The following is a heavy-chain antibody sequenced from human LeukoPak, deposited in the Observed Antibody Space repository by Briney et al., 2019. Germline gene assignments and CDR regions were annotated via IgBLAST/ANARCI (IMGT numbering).Heavy chain of an antibody. V-gene: IGHV3-30*02. J-gene: IGHJ3*02. CDR2: IRYDGSNK. CDR3: AKVGQWVPYDAFDI. D-gene: IGHD6-19*01. CDR1: GFTFSSYG. Sequence: GGSLRLSCAASGFTFSSYGMHWVRQAPGKGLEWVAFIRYDGSNKYYADSVKGRFTISRDNSKNTLYLQMNSLRAEDTAVYYCAKVGQWVPYDAFDIWGQGTMVTVSS.